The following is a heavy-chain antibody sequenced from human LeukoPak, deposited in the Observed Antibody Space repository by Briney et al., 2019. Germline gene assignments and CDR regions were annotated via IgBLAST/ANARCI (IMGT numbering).Heavy chain of an antibody. CDR1: GYTFTSYY. CDR3: ASYGLGYDSSGYYNY. Sequence: SVKVSCKASGYTFTSYYMHWVRQAPGQGLEWMGGIIPIFGTANYAQKFQGRVTITADESTSTAYMELSSLRSEVTAVYYCASYGLGYDSSGYYNYWGQGTLVTVSS. V-gene: IGHV1-69*13. D-gene: IGHD3-22*01. J-gene: IGHJ4*02. CDR2: IIPIFGTA.